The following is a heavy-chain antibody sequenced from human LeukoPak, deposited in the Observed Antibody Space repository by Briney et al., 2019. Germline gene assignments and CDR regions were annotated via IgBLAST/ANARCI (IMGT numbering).Heavy chain of an antibody. J-gene: IGHJ4*02. D-gene: IGHD6-13*01. CDR2: ISSSGSTI. CDR3: ARVELIGGAAGAHGFGY. Sequence: GGSLRLSCAASGFTFSSYEMNWVRQAPGKGLEWVSYISSSGSTIYYADSVKGRFTISRDNAKNSLYLQMNSLRAEDTAVYYCARVELIGGAAGAHGFGYWGQGTLVTVSS. CDR1: GFTFSSYE. V-gene: IGHV3-48*03.